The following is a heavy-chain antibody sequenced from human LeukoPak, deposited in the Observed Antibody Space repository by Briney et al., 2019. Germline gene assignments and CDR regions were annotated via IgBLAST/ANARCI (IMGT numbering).Heavy chain of an antibody. Sequence: GASVKVSCKASGYTFTGYYMHWMRQAPGQGLEWMGWINPNSGGTNYAQKFQGRVTMTRDTSISTAYMELSRLRSDDTAVYYCARGYCSSTSCYDYLDYWGQGTLVTVSS. CDR2: INPNSGGT. CDR3: ARGYCSSTSCYDYLDY. V-gene: IGHV1-2*02. J-gene: IGHJ4*02. CDR1: GYTFTGYY. D-gene: IGHD2-2*01.